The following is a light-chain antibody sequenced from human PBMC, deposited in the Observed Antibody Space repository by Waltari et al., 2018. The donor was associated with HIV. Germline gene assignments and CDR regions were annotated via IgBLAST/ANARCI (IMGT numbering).Light chain of an antibody. CDR2: RVS. CDR3: MQGTHWPPT. J-gene: IGKJ2*01. Sequence: VVMSQFPLSLAVTPGQQASISCTPTEGLVYRDGNTYLNWFHQRPGQSPRRLIFRVSNWDPGVPDRFRGSGSHTNFTLEITRVQSDDVGIFYCMQGTHWPPTFGQGTRLEI. CDR1: EGLVYRDGNTY. V-gene: IGKV2D-30*01.